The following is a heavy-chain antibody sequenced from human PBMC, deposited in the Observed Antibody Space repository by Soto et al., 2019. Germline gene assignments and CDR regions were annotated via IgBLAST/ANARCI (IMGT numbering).Heavy chain of an antibody. CDR1: GGSVESSSC. D-gene: IGHD2-15*01. J-gene: IGHJ6*02. CDR3: VRSVPAATWAYNGMDV. V-gene: IGHV4-4*02. Sequence: SATLSLTCAVSGGSVESSSCWSWVRQAPGKGLEWIGEIYHSGTFNYNPSLASRVSVSVDKSTNQFSLNLNSVTAADTAVYYCVRSVPAATWAYNGMDVWGQGTTVTSP. CDR2: IYHSGTF.